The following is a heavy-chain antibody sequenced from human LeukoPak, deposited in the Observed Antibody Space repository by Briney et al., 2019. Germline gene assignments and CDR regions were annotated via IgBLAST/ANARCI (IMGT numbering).Heavy chain of an antibody. CDR3: TGHHQAYSRTY. Sequence: GGSLRLSCAASGFTFSSYAMSWVRQAPGKGLEWVSAFSGSGGSTYYADSVKGRFTISRDNAKDTLYLQMNSLRAEDTAVYYCTGHHQAYSRTYWGQGTLVAVSS. CDR1: GFTFSSYA. CDR2: FSGSGGST. J-gene: IGHJ4*02. D-gene: IGHD4-11*01. V-gene: IGHV3-23*01.